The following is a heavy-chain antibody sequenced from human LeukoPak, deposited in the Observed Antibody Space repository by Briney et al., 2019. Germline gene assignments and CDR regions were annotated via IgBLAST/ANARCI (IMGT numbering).Heavy chain of an antibody. D-gene: IGHD6-13*01. CDR3: AKDRRKSIQQPGGAFDI. CDR2: INWNSGSI. V-gene: IGHV3-9*01. CDR1: GFTFDDYA. J-gene: IGHJ3*02. Sequence: GGSLRLSCAASGFTFDDYAMHWVRQAPGKGLEWVSGINWNSGSIGYADSVKGRFTISRDNAKNSLYLQMNSLRAEDTALYYCAKDRRKSIQQPGGAFDIWGQGTMVTVSS.